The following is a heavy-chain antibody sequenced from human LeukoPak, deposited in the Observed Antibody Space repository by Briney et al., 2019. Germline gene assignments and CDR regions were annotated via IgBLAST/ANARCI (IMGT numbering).Heavy chain of an antibody. CDR3: ARVDEDFWSGYYDANIYYYYYMDV. V-gene: IGHV1-2*02. CDR2: INPNSGGT. D-gene: IGHD3-3*01. CDR1: GYTFTGYY. J-gene: IGHJ6*03. Sequence: ASVKVSCKASGYTFTGYYMRWVRQAPGQGLEWMGWINPNSGGTNYAQKFQGRVAMTRDTSISTAYMELSRLRSDDTAVYYCARVDEDFWSGYYDANIYYYYYMDVWGKGTTVTVSS.